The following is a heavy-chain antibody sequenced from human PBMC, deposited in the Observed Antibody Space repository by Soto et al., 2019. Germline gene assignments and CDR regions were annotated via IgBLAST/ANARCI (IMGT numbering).Heavy chain of an antibody. D-gene: IGHD3-10*01. J-gene: IGHJ4*02. CDR1: GFSLSTSGVG. CDR3: ANKTGRGANFDY. CDR2: IYWDDDK. Sequence: QITLKESGPTLVKPTQTLTLTCTFSGFSLSTSGVGVGWIRQSPGKALEWLALIYWDDDKRYSPSLKNRLSITKDTSKNQVVLIMTNMDPVDTATYYCANKTGRGANFDYWGQGTLVTVSS. V-gene: IGHV2-5*02.